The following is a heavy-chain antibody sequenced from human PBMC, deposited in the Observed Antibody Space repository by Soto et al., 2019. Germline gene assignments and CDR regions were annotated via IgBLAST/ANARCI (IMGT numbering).Heavy chain of an antibody. V-gene: IGHV4-30-2*01. CDR3: AWGGGYTFHY. Sequence: QLQLQESGSGLVKPSQTLSLTCAVSGGSISSGGYSWSRIRQPPGKGLEWIGYIYHSGSTYYNPSLKRRVSISLDRSKNPVSLKLSSVTAADTAVYYCAWGGGYTFHYWGQGILVTVSS. CDR2: IYHSGST. D-gene: IGHD3-16*02. CDR1: GGSISSGGYS. J-gene: IGHJ4*02.